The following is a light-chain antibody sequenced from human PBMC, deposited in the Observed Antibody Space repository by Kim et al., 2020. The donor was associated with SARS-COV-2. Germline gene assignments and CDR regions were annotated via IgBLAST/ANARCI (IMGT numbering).Light chain of an antibody. CDR3: QQYNSHWT. V-gene: IGKV1-5*03. J-gene: IGKJ1*01. CDR2: KST. Sequence: SATVGDRCTITGRASHSISSCLACYQQKPGTPPKLLNYKSTSLESGVPSRFRGSGSGTEFTRIISLLQPDDFATYYSQQYNSHWTFVQGIKVEIK. CDR1: HSISSC.